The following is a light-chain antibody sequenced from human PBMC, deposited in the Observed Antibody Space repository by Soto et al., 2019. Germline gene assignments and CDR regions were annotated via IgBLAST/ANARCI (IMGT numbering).Light chain of an antibody. CDR1: QSLSSN. J-gene: IGKJ4*01. V-gene: IGKV3-20*01. CDR3: QQYGSSLGVT. Sequence: EIVLTQSPGTLSLSPGERATLSCRASQSLSSNLAWYQQKPGQAPRLLIYGASSRTAGIPDRFSGSGSGTDFTLTISRLEPEDFAVYYCQQYGSSLGVTFGGGTKVDIK. CDR2: GAS.